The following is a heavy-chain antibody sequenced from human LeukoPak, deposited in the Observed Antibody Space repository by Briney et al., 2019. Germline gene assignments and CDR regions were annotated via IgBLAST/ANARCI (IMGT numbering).Heavy chain of an antibody. CDR1: GFTFSSYA. D-gene: IGHD1-26*01. Sequence: GGSLRLSCAASGFTFSSYAMSWVRQAPGKGLKWVASISSSSSYIHYADSVKGRFTISRDNSKNTLYLQMNSLRAEDTAVYYCARGRVGATEAFDIWGQGTMVTVSS. J-gene: IGHJ3*02. CDR3: ARGRVGATEAFDI. V-gene: IGHV3-21*01. CDR2: ISSSSSYI.